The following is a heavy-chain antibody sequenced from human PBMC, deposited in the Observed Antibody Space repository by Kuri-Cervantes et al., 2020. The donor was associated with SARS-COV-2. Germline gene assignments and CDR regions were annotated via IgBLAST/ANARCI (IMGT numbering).Heavy chain of an antibody. CDR1: GFTLNYHW. CDR2: IKQDGSEK. D-gene: IGHD5-12*01. V-gene: IGHV3-7*03. CDR3: ARGFELDY. Sequence: GESTKIYCGASGFTLNYHWMSWVRQAPGKGLEWVDNIKQDGSEKYYVDSVKGLFAISRDNPKNSLYLQLNSLRAEDTAMYYCARGFELDYCGQGALVTVSS. J-gene: IGHJ4*02.